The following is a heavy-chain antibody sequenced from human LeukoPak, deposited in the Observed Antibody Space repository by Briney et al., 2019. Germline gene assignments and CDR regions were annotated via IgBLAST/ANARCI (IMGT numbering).Heavy chain of an antibody. CDR2: IYYSGST. CDR1: GGSISSYY. D-gene: IGHD6-19*01. CDR3: ARGGGIAVAGTYDAFDI. V-gene: IGHV4-59*13. Sequence: SETLSLTCTVSGGSISSYYWSWIRQPPGKGLEWIGYIYYSGSTNYNPSPKSRVTISVDTSKNQFSLKLSSVTAADTAVYYCARGGGIAVAGTYDAFDIWGQGTMVTVSS. J-gene: IGHJ3*02.